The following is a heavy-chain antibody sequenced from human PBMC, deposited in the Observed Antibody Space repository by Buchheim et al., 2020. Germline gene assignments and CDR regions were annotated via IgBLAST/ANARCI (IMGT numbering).Heavy chain of an antibody. D-gene: IGHD2-2*01. V-gene: IGHV4-39*01. CDR3: AAYAPVHFKSYYFDY. Sequence: QLQLQESGPGLVKPSETLSLTCTVSGGSISSSSYYWGWIRQPPGKGLEWIGSIYYSGSTYYNPSLKSRVTISVDTSKNQFSLKLSSVTAADTAVYYCAAYAPVHFKSYYFDYWGQGTL. CDR1: GGSISSSSYY. J-gene: IGHJ4*02. CDR2: IYYSGST.